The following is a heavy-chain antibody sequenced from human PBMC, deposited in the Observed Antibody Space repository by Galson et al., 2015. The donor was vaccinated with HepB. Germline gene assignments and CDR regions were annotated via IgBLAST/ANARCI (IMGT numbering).Heavy chain of an antibody. J-gene: IGHJ3*02. Sequence: SVTVSCKASGSTFTGYGISWVRQAPGQGLEWMGWISAYNGNTNYAQKLQGRVTMTTDTSTSTAYMELRSLRSDDTAVYYCARDLSPWYSSSWYGGREIDAFDIWGQGTMVTVSS. CDR2: ISAYNGNT. V-gene: IGHV1-18*01. D-gene: IGHD6-13*01. CDR3: ARDLSPWYSSSWYGGREIDAFDI. CDR1: GSTFTGYG.